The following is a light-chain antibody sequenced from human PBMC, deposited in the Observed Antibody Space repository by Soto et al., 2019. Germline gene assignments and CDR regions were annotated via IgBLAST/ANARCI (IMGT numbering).Light chain of an antibody. Sequence: QSVLTQPPSASGTPGQRVTISCSGSSSNIGSSTVTWYQQLPGTAPKLLIYSTDQRPSGVPDRFSGSKSGTSASLAISGLQSEDEAHYYCATWDDSLTGWVFGGGTKLTVL. CDR3: ATWDDSLTGWV. CDR2: STD. V-gene: IGLV1-44*01. CDR1: SSNIGSST. J-gene: IGLJ3*02.